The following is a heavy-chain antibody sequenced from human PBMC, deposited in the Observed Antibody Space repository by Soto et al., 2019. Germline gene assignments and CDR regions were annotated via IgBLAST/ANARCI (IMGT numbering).Heavy chain of an antibody. D-gene: IGHD6-13*01. J-gene: IGHJ5*02. Sequence: NPSETLSLTCTVSGGSISSGDYYWSWIRQPPGKGLEWIGYIYYSGSTYYNPSLKSRVTISVDTSKNQFSLKLSSVTAADTAVYYCAIQAVGSSWYYWFDPRGQRTLVTVSS. CDR3: AIQAVGSSWYYWFDP. V-gene: IGHV4-30-4*01. CDR2: IYYSGST. CDR1: GGSISSGDYY.